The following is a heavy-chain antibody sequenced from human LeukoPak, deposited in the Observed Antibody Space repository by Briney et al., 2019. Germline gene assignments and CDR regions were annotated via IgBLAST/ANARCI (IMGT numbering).Heavy chain of an antibody. V-gene: IGHV3-23*01. CDR1: GFTVSSNY. CDR2: ISGSGGST. J-gene: IGHJ4*02. Sequence: AGGSLRLSCAASGFTVSSNYMSWVRQAPGKGLEWVSAISGSGGSTYYADSVKGRFTTSRDNSKNTLYLQMNSLRAEDTAVYYCVNAFDFWSGYYYDYWGQGTLVTVSS. CDR3: VNAFDFWSGYYYDY. D-gene: IGHD3-3*01.